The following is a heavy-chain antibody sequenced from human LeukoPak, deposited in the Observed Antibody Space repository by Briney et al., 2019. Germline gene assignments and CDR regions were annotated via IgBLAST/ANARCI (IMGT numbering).Heavy chain of an antibody. CDR2: IRYDGTNK. D-gene: IGHD3-3*01. Sequence: GGSLRLSCAASGFTFSNYGMHWVRQAPGKGLEWVAFIRYDGTNKYYADSVKGRFTISRDNSKNTLHLQMNSLRTEDTAVYYCAKDKRSTIFGSFDYWGQGTLVTVSS. V-gene: IGHV3-30*02. J-gene: IGHJ4*02. CDR3: AKDKRSTIFGSFDY. CDR1: GFTFSNYG.